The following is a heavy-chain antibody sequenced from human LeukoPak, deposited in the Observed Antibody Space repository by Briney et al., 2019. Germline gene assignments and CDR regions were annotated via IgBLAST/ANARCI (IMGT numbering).Heavy chain of an antibody. V-gene: IGHV1-18*01. D-gene: IGHD3-10*01. CDR3: VRANMVRGVGSFFDRNWFDP. J-gene: IGHJ5*02. CDR1: GYTFTSYG. Sequence: ASVKVSCKASGYTFTSYGISWVRQAPGQGLEWMGWISAYNGNTNYAQKLQGRVTMTTDTSTSTAYMELRSLRSDDTAVYYCVRANMVRGVGSFFDRNWFDPWGQGTLVTVSS. CDR2: ISAYNGNT.